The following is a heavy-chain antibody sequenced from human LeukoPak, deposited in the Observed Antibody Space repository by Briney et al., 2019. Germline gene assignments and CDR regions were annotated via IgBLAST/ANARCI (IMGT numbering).Heavy chain of an antibody. Sequence: GASVKVSCKASGGTFSSYAICWVPQAPGQGLEWMGGIIPIFGTANYAQKFQGRVTITAGETTTTAYMELSSLRSKHTTQYYCTIDARQLPHVHYYYYIDVGRKATTVTVSS. CDR1: GGTFSSYA. CDR2: IIPIFGTA. D-gene: IGHD2-2*01. CDR3: TIDARQLPHVHYYYYIDV. V-gene: IGHV1-69*01. J-gene: IGHJ6*03.